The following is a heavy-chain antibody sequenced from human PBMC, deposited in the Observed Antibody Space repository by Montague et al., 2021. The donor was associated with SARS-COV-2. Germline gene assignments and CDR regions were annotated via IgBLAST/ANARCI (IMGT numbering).Heavy chain of an antibody. CDR1: GGSISSYY. CDR2: IYYSGST. CDR3: ARDQGYNWKYYYYYGMDV. Sequence: SETLSLTCTVSGGSISSYYWSWIRQPPGKGLEWIGSIYYSGSTYYNPSLKSRVTISVDTSKNQFSLKLSSVTAADTAVYYCARDQGYNWKYYYYYGMDVWGQGTTVTVSS. V-gene: IGHV4-59*12. J-gene: IGHJ6*02. D-gene: IGHD1-20*01.